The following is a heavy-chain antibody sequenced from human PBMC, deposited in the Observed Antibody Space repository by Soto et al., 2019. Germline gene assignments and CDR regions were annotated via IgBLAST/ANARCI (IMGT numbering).Heavy chain of an antibody. V-gene: IGHV3-9*01. Sequence: EVQLVESGGGLVQPGRSLRLSCAASGFTFDDYAMHWVRQAPGKGLEWVSVISWNSGSICYADSVKGRFTISRDNAKNSLYLQMNSLRAEDTALYYCAKDNGYYYGSGSYSTHFDHWGQGTLVTVSS. CDR3: AKDNGYYYGSGSYSTHFDH. D-gene: IGHD3-10*01. CDR2: ISWNSGSI. CDR1: GFTFDDYA. J-gene: IGHJ4*02.